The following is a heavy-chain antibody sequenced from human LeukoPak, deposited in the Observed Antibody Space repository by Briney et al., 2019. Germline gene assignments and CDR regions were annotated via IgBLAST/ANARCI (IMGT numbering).Heavy chain of an antibody. D-gene: IGHD5-12*01. J-gene: IGHJ4*02. CDR3: ARGGGYASPIGY. V-gene: IGHV4-59*01. CDR1: GGSISTYY. Sequence: SETLSLTCTLSGGSISTYYWSWIRQPPGKGLEWIGCIYHSGSTNYNPSLKSRVTISVDTSRNQFSLKLSSVTAADTAVYYCARGGGYASPIGYWGQGALVTVSS. CDR2: IYHSGST.